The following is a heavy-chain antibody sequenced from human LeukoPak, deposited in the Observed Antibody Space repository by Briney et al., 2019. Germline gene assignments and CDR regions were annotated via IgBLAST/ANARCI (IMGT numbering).Heavy chain of an antibody. CDR2: ISASSDSI. CDR3: ARRIAGTATGGYFEP. J-gene: IGHJ2*01. V-gene: IGHV3-48*04. CDR1: GFTFSSYG. D-gene: IGHD6-19*01. Sequence: PGGSLRLSCAASGFTFSSYGMNWVRQAPGKGLGWVSYISASSDSIYYADSVKGRFTISRDNAKSSLYLQMNSLRADDTAVYYCARRIAGTATGGYFEPWGRGTLVSVSS.